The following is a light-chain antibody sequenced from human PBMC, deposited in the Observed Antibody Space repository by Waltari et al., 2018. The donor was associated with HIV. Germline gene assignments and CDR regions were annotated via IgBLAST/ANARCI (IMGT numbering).Light chain of an antibody. V-gene: IGLV3-19*01. J-gene: IGLJ1*01. Sequence: SSELTQDPVVSVALGQTIKISCQGDSLRSFFANWYQHRPGQAPVLVVYGGNRRPSGIPARFSASNSGNTSSLIISNSQAVDEADYFCHSRDTDGDHYVFGSGTRVIV. CDR3: HSRDTDGDHYV. CDR1: SLRSFF. CDR2: GGN.